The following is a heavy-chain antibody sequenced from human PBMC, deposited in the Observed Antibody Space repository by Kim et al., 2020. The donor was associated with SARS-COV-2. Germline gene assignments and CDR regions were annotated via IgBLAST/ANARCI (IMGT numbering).Heavy chain of an antibody. V-gene: IGHV3-48*01. CDR2: ITSTSTV. CDR3: AREGFDS. J-gene: IGHJ5*01. Sequence: GGSLRLSCVASEFTFSHYGMHWVRQAPGKGLEWVSYITSTSTVYYADSVKGRFTISRDNARNSVYLQMNSLRIEDTAVYYCAREGFDSWGQGALVTVSS. CDR1: EFTFSHYG.